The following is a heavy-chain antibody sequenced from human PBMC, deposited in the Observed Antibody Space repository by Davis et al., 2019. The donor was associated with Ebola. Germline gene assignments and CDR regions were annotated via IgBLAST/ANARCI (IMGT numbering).Heavy chain of an antibody. Sequence: AASVKVSCKASGYTFTSYAMHWVRQAPGQRLEWMGWINAGNGNTKYSQKFQGRVTISRDASASTVYMELSNLTSEDTAVYYCARDRHWGHLDYWGQGTLVTVSS. V-gene: IGHV1-3*01. J-gene: IGHJ4*02. CDR1: GYTFTSYA. D-gene: IGHD7-27*01. CDR3: ARDRHWGHLDY. CDR2: INAGNGNT.